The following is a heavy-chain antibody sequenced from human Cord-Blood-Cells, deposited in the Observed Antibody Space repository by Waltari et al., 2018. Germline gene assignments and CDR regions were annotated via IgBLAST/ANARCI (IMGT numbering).Heavy chain of an antibody. Sequence: QVQLPQWGAGLLKPSETLSLTCAVYGGSFSGYYWSWIRQPPGKGLEWIGEINHSGSTNYNPSLKSRVTISVDTSKNQFSLKLSSVTAADTAVYYCARGRSGYYYPDYWGQGTLVTVSS. CDR3: ARGRSGYYYPDY. CDR1: GGSFSGYY. J-gene: IGHJ4*02. CDR2: INHSGST. D-gene: IGHD3-3*01. V-gene: IGHV4-34*01.